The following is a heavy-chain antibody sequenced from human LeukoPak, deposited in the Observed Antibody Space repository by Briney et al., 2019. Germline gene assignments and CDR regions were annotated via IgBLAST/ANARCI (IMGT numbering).Heavy chain of an antibody. CDR3: ARDDGGSGSYALGGDAFDI. Sequence: GGSLRLSCAASGFTFSSYSMNWVRQAPGKGLEWVSYISSSSSTIYYADSVKGRFTISRDNAKNSLYLQMNSLRAEDTAVYYCARDDGGSGSYALGGDAFDIWGQGTMVTVSS. D-gene: IGHD1-26*01. CDR2: ISSSSSTI. V-gene: IGHV3-48*01. CDR1: GFTFSSYS. J-gene: IGHJ3*02.